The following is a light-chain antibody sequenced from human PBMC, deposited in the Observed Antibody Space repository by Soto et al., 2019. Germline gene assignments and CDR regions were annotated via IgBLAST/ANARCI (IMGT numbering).Light chain of an antibody. CDR2: WAS. Sequence: DIVMTQSPDSLAVSLGERATINCKSSQSVLYSSNNKKYLAWYQQKPGQSPKLLIYWASTRESGVPDRFSGSGSGTDFTLSISSLQAEDVAVYYCQQYSSLPHTFGQGTKLEVK. CDR3: QQYSSLPHT. J-gene: IGKJ2*01. CDR1: QSVLYSSNNKKY. V-gene: IGKV4-1*01.